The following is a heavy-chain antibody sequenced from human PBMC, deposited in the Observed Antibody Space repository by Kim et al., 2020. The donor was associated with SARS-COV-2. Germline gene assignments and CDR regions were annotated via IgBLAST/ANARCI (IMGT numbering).Heavy chain of an antibody. CDR1: GGSISSYY. CDR3: ASFGGVSSWYYFDY. CDR2: IYTSGST. J-gene: IGHJ4*02. D-gene: IGHD3-16*01. Sequence: SETLSLTCTVSGGSISSYYWSWIRQPAGKGLEWIGRIYTSGSTNYNPSLKSRVTMSVDTSKNQFSLKLSSVTAADTAVYYCASFGGVSSWYYFDYWGQGTLVTVSS. V-gene: IGHV4-4*07.